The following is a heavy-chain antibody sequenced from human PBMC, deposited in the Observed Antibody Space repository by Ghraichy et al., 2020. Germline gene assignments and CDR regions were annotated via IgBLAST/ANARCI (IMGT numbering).Heavy chain of an antibody. D-gene: IGHD2-8*02. CDR3: SLDWRF. V-gene: IGHV4-34*01. CDR1: SGSFTGYY. Sequence: SETLSLTCGFSSGSFTGYYWSWIRQPPGKGLEWLGDINHSGSTYYNPSLTSRVTMTLDTSKNQFFLKLSSVTAADTAVYYCSLDWRFWGQGTLVSVSS. CDR2: INHSGST. J-gene: IGHJ4*02.